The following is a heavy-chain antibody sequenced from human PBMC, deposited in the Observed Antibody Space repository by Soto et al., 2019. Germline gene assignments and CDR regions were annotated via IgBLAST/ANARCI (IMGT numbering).Heavy chain of an antibody. V-gene: IGHV1-69*01. D-gene: IGHD2-2*01. Sequence: QVQLVQSGAEVKKPGSSVKVSCKASGGTFGSYAISWVRQAPGQGLEWMGGIIPIPGTANYAQKFQARVTIAADESTSTAYMELSSLRSEDTAVYYCARSQGSSTSLEIYYYYYYGMDVWGQGPTVTVSS. CDR3: ARSQGSSTSLEIYYYYYYGMDV. CDR1: GGTFGSYA. J-gene: IGHJ6*02. CDR2: IIPIPGTA.